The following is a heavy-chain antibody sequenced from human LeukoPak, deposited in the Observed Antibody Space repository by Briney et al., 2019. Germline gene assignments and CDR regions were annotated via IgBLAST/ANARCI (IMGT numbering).Heavy chain of an antibody. CDR2: IKKDGSEK. D-gene: IGHD2-21*02. CDR3: AKDFVVVPGNVNYFDY. CDR1: GFTFSSYW. V-gene: IGHV3-7*01. J-gene: IGHJ4*02. Sequence: GESLRLSCAASGFTFSSYWMSWVRQAPGKGLEWVANIKKDGSEKYYVDSVKGRFTISRDNSKNTLYLQMNSLRAEDTAVYYCAKDFVVVPGNVNYFDYWGQGTLVTVSS.